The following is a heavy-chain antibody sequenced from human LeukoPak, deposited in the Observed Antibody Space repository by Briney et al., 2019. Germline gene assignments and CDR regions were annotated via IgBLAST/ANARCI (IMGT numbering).Heavy chain of an antibody. CDR3: ARALRYDDSSGYYAY. D-gene: IGHD3-22*01. V-gene: IGHV1-2*02. CDR1: GYTFTVHY. CDR2: ITPKSGVT. Sequence: ASVKVSCKASGYTFTVHYMHWVRQGPGQGPEWMGWITPKSGVTNYAQTFQGRVTMTRDTSISIVYMELSRLTLDDTAVYYCARALRYDDSSGYYAYWGQGTLVTVSS. J-gene: IGHJ4*01.